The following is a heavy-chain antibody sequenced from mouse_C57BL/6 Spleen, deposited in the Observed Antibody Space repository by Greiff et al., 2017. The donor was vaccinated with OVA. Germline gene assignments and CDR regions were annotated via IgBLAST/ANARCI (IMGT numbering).Heavy chain of an antibody. V-gene: IGHV1-4*01. CDR2: INPSSGYT. CDR1: GYTFTSYT. D-gene: IGHD1-1*01. CDR3: ARWSTVNYAMDH. Sequence: QVQLQQSGAELARPGASVKMSCKASGYTFTSYTMHWVKQRPGQGLEWIGYINPSSGYTKYNQKFKDKATLTADKSSSTAYMQLSSLTSEDSAVYYCARWSTVNYAMDHWGQGTSVTVSS. J-gene: IGHJ4*01.